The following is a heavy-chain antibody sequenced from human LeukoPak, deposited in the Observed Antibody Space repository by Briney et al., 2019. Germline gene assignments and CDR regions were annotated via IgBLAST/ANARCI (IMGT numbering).Heavy chain of an antibody. J-gene: IGHJ5*02. CDR2: INHSGST. CDR1: DGSFSGYY. D-gene: IGHD6-19*01. CDR3: ARVSRAVAGWFDP. V-gene: IGHV4-34*01. Sequence: SETLSLICAVYDGSFSGYYWSWIRQPPGKGLEWIGEINHSGSTNYNPSLKSRVTISVDTSKNQFSLKLSSVTAADTAVYYCARVSRAVAGWFDPWGQGTLVTVSS.